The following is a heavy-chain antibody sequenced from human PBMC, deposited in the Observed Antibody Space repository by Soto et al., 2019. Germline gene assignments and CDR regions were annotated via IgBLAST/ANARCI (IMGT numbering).Heavy chain of an antibody. Sequence: EVQLVESGGGLVQPGRSLRLSCAASGFTFDDYAMHWVRQAPGKGLEWVSGISWNSGSIGYAESVKGGFTISRDNAKNSLYLEMNSLRADDTALYYCAKDTSSGPWYYYMDVWGKASTVTVSS. J-gene: IGHJ6*03. CDR2: ISWNSGSI. V-gene: IGHV3-9*01. D-gene: IGHD6-19*01. CDR1: GFTFDDYA. CDR3: AKDTSSGPWYYYMDV.